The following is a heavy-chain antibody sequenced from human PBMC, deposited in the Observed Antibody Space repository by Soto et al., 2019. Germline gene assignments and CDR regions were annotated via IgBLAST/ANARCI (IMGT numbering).Heavy chain of an antibody. J-gene: IGHJ4*02. CDR2: INIYGSST. CDR1: GFTFSRYW. V-gene: IGHV3-74*01. CDR3: AKSFLLWFGEGIGD. Sequence: SLRLSCAASGFTFSRYWMHWVRQAPGKGLVWVSRINIYGSSTDYADSVKGRFTISRDNSKNMVFLQINSLRAEDTALYYCAKSFLLWFGEGIGDWGQGT. D-gene: IGHD3-10*01.